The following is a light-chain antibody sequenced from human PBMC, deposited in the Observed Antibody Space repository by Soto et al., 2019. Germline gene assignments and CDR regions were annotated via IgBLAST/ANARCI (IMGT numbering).Light chain of an antibody. Sequence: EIVLTQAPGTLSLPPGERATLSCRASQSVSSSSLSWYQQKPGQAPRLLIYGASSRVTGIPDRLSGSGSGTDLNLTISRLEPEDFAVYYCQQYGNSPITCGQGTRLEIK. CDR1: QSVSSSS. CDR2: GAS. J-gene: IGKJ5*01. V-gene: IGKV3-20*01. CDR3: QQYGNSPIT.